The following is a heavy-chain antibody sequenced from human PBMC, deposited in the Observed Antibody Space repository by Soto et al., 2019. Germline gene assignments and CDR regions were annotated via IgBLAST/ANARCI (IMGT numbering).Heavy chain of an antibody. CDR3: AKMERTQLWLLVQN. CDR1: GASITNDAFF. V-gene: IGHV4-31*03. Sequence: PSETLSLTCTVSGASITNDAFFWTWVRQHPEKGLEWLAYITYGGSIYYDPSLRSRLTVSIDKSKSQFSLNVRSVTAADTAVYYCAKMERTQLWLLVQNCGPGLLLTVSS. D-gene: IGHD5-18*01. CDR2: ITYGGSI. J-gene: IGHJ4*02.